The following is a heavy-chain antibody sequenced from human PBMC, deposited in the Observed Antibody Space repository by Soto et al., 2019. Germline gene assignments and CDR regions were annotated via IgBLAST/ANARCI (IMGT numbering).Heavy chain of an antibody. CDR3: TRRDDSSGYL. J-gene: IGHJ4*02. D-gene: IGHD3-22*01. Sequence: EVQLVESGGGLVQPGGSLKLSCAASGFTFSGSAIHWVRQASGKGLEWIGRIRSKANSYATAYSASVKGRFTISRDDSKNTAYLQMHSLKTEDTAVYYCTRRDDSSGYLWGQGTLVTVSS. CDR2: IRSKANSYAT. CDR1: GFTFSGSA. V-gene: IGHV3-73*01.